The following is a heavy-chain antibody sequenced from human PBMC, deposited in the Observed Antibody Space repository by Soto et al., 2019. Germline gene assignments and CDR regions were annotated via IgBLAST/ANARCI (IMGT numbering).Heavy chain of an antibody. D-gene: IGHD3-10*01. CDR3: ARDRTVRYCDY. CDR2: IWYDGSNK. J-gene: IGHJ4*02. V-gene: IGHV3-33*01. CDR1: GFAFSGYA. Sequence: QVQLVESGGGVVQPGRSLRLSCAASGFAFSGYAMHWVRQAPGRGLEWVAVIWYDGSNKYYADSVKGRFTISRDNPYNTLYLQMDSLRADDTALYYCARDRTVRYCDYWGQGTLVAVSS.